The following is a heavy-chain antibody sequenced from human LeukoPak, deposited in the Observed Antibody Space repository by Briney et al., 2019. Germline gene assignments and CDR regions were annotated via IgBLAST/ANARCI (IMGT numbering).Heavy chain of an antibody. CDR2: IYHSGSN. D-gene: IGHD6-19*01. V-gene: IGHV4-38-2*01. CDR1: GDSISSGYY. J-gene: IGHJ4*02. Sequence: SETLSLTCDVSGDSISSGYYWGWIRQSPGKGLEWIGSIYHSGSNTYNPSLKSRVTISADTSKNQFSLKVRSVTAADTAVYYCVRNSSGWFFDYWGQGTLVTVSS. CDR3: VRNSSGWFFDY.